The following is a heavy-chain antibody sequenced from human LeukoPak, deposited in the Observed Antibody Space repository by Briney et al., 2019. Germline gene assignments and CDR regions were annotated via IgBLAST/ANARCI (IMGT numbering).Heavy chain of an antibody. CDR2: INSGSTYI. D-gene: IGHD2-2*01. CDR1: GFTFSRYS. Sequence: GGSLRLSCAASGFTFSRYSMNWVRQAPGKGLEWASSINSGSTYIYYADSVKGRFTISRDNAKNSLYLQMNSVRAEDTAVYYCARAGPSSTSCCYWFDPWGQGTLVTVSS. V-gene: IGHV3-21*01. J-gene: IGHJ5*02. CDR3: ARAGPSSTSCCYWFDP.